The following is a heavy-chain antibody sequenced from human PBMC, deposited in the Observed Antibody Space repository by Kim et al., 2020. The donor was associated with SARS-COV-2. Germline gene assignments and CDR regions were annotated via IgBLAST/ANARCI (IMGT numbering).Heavy chain of an antibody. CDR2: INPKSGGT. CDR3: ARGLLGAGGLDY. CDR1: GYTFTAYY. Sequence: ASVKVSCKASGYTFTAYYIHWVRQAPGQGLDWMGWINPKSGGTNYAQKFQGGVTMTRDTSISTAYLDLSRLRSDDTAVYFCARGLLGAGGLDYWGQGTLVTVSS. J-gene: IGHJ4*02. D-gene: IGHD1-26*01. V-gene: IGHV1-2*02.